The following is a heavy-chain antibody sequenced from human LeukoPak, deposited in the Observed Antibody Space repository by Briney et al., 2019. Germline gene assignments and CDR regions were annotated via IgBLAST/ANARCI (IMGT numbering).Heavy chain of an antibody. CDR2: IYYSGST. V-gene: IGHV4-59*08. D-gene: IGHD3-22*01. Sequence: PSETLSLTCTVSGGSISSYYWSWIRQPPGKGLEWIGYIYYSGSTNYNPSLKSRVTISVDTSKNQFSLKLSSVTAADTAVYYCVSFSTYYDSSGLFAYWGQGTLVTVSS. J-gene: IGHJ4*02. CDR1: GGSISSYY. CDR3: VSFSTYYDSSGLFAY.